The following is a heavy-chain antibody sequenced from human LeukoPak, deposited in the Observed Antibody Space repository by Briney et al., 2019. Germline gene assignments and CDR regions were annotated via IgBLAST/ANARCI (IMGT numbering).Heavy chain of an antibody. CDR3: ARDLYGDGSYFDP. Sequence: SETLSLTCTVSGYSISSGYYWGWIRPPPGKGLEWIGSIYHSGSTYYNPSLKSRVTISVDTSKNQFSLKLSSVTAADTALYYCARDLYGDGSYFDPWGQGTLVTVSS. CDR1: GYSISSGYY. J-gene: IGHJ5*02. D-gene: IGHD4-17*01. CDR2: IYHSGST. V-gene: IGHV4-38-2*02.